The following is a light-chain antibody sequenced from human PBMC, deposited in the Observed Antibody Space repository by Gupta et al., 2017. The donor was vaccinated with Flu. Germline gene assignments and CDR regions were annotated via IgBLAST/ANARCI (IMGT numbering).Light chain of an antibody. CDR3: QSYDSSLSALV. V-gene: IGLV1-40*01. CDR1: SSKIGAGYD. J-gene: IGLJ2*01. CDR2: INN. Sequence: SSKIGAGYDVHWYQQRPGTAPKLLIYINNNRPSGVPDRFSASKSGTSASLAIAGLQAEDEAEYYCQSYDSSLSALVFGGGTKLTVL.